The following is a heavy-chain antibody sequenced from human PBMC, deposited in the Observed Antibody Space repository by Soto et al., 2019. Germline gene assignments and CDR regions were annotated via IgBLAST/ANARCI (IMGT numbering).Heavy chain of an antibody. D-gene: IGHD6-13*01. CDR1: GFTFSSYA. CDR2: ISGSGGST. J-gene: IGHJ4*02. CDR3: AKRGVWYSSSWYGIDY. Sequence: EVQLLESGGGLVQPGGSLRLSCAASGFTFSSYAMSWVRQAPGKGLEWVSAISGSGGSTYYADSVKGRFTISRDNSKNTLYLQMNSLRAEDTAVYYCAKRGVWYSSSWYGIDYWGQGTLVTVSS. V-gene: IGHV3-23*01.